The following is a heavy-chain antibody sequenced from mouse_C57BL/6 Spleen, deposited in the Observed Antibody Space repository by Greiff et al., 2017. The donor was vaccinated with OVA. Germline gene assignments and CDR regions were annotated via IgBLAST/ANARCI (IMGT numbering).Heavy chain of an antibody. J-gene: IGHJ1*03. CDR3: ARDPRITTVVDWYFDV. CDR2: ISDGGSYT. CDR1: GFTFSSYA. V-gene: IGHV5-4*01. D-gene: IGHD1-1*01. Sequence: EVKVVESGGGLVKPGGSLKLSCAASGFTFSSYAMSWVRQTPEKRLEWVATISDGGSYTYYPDNVKGRFTISRDNAKNNLYLQMSHLKSEDTAMYYCARDPRITTVVDWYFDVWGTGTTVTVSS.